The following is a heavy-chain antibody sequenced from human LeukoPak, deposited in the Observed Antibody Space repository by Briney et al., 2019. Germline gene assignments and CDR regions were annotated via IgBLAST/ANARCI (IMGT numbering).Heavy chain of an antibody. CDR2: IFYSGTT. CDR3: ARGGWNKFDY. V-gene: IGHV4-59*01. CDR1: GGSISSCY. D-gene: IGHD3-22*01. Sequence: SETLSLTCTVSGGSISSCYWSWIRQPPGKGLEWIGFIFYSGTTNYNPSLKSRVTISVDTSKNQFSLKLSSVTAADTAVYYCARGGWNKFDYWGQGTLVTVSS. J-gene: IGHJ4*02.